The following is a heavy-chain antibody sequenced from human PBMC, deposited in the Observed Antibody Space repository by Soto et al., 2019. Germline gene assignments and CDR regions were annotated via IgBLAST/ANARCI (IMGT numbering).Heavy chain of an antibody. V-gene: IGHV2-5*02. D-gene: IGHD6-13*01. CDR2: IYWDDDK. CDR1: GFSLSTTGVG. J-gene: IGHJ4*02. Sequence: SGPTLVNPTQTLTLTCTFSGFSLSTTGVGVGWIRQPPGKALEWLALIYWDDDKRYSPSLKSRLTITKDTSKNQVVLTMTNMEPVNTATYYCEHRRVAAGGGESFNYGGQETLATVS. CDR3: EHRRVAAGGGESFNY.